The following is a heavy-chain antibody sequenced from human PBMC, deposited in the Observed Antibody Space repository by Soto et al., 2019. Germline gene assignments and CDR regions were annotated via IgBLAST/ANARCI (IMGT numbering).Heavy chain of an antibody. D-gene: IGHD2-15*01. Sequence: PGGSLRLSCAASGFTFDDYAMHWVRQAPGKGLEWVSGISWNSGSIGYADSVKGRFTISRDNAKNSLYLQMNSLRAEDTALYYCAKDLGGYCSGGSCYSGYYYGMDVWGQGTTVTVSS. V-gene: IGHV3-9*01. CDR1: GFTFDDYA. J-gene: IGHJ6*02. CDR2: ISWNSGSI. CDR3: AKDLGGYCSGGSCYSGYYYGMDV.